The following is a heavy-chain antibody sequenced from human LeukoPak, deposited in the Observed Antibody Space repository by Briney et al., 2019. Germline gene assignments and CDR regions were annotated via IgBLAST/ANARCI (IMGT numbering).Heavy chain of an antibody. Sequence: GGSLRLSCTVSGFTVSSNSMSWVRQAPGKGLEWVSFIYSDNTHYSDSVKGRFTISRDNSKNTLYLQMNSLRAEDTAVYYCARDGEGYSYGPLTAFDYWGQGTLVTVSS. CDR3: ARDGEGYSYGPLTAFDY. CDR1: GFTVSSNS. CDR2: IYSDNT. V-gene: IGHV3-53*01. J-gene: IGHJ4*02. D-gene: IGHD5-18*01.